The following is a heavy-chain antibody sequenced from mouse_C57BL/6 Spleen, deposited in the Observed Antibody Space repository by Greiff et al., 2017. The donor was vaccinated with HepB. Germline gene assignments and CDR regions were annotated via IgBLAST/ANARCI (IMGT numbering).Heavy chain of an antibody. D-gene: IGHD2-5*01. CDR1: GFTFTDYY. Sequence: EVQRVESGGGLVQPGGSLSLSCAASGFTFTDYYMSWVRQPPGKALEWLGFIRNKANGYTTEYSASVKGRFTISRDNSQSILYLQMNALRAEDSATYYCARSPYYSNYVDAMDYWGQGTSVTVSS. V-gene: IGHV7-3*01. CDR3: ARSPYYSNYVDAMDY. J-gene: IGHJ4*01. CDR2: IRNKANGYTT.